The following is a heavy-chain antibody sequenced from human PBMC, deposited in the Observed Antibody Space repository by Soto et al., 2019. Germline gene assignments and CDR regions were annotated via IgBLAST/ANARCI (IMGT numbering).Heavy chain of an antibody. CDR3: ARHSLALRKNNWFDP. Sequence: PSETLSLTVTVSGDSIISSDFYWGWVRQPPAKGLEWIGSIFYLGSSYYNPSLKSRVTMSVDTSKNQFSLRLRSVTAADTALYFCARHSLALRKNNWFDPWGQGIMVTVSS. CDR2: IFYLGSS. J-gene: IGHJ5*02. V-gene: IGHV4-39*01. CDR1: GDSIISSDFY. D-gene: IGHD3-3*02.